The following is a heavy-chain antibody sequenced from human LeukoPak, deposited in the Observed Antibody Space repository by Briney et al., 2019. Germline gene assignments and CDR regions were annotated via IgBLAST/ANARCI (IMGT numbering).Heavy chain of an antibody. CDR1: GFTFSSYS. CDR2: IKSKTDGGTT. J-gene: IGHJ6*02. V-gene: IGHV3-15*01. D-gene: IGHD3-22*01. Sequence: GGSLRLSCAVSGFTFSSYSMNWVRQAPGKGLEWVGRIKSKTDGGTTDYAAPVKGRFTISRDDSKNTLYLQMNSLKTEDTAVYYCTTVGVVVMAYGMDVWGQGTTVTVSS. CDR3: TTVGVVVMAYGMDV.